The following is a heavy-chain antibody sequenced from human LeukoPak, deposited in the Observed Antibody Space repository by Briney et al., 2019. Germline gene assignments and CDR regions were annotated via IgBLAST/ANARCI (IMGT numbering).Heavy chain of an antibody. CDR2: IKSSDTST. Sequence: GGSLRLSCAASGFSFSDSYMSWIRQAPGQGLEWLSYIKSSDTSTFYADSVKGRFAVSRDNAKNSLYLQMNSLRAEDTAVYYCARRGNMSSHAFDIWGQGTVVTVSS. V-gene: IGHV3-11*01. CDR3: ARRGNMSSHAFDI. J-gene: IGHJ3*02. CDR1: GFSFSDSY. D-gene: IGHD2/OR15-2a*01.